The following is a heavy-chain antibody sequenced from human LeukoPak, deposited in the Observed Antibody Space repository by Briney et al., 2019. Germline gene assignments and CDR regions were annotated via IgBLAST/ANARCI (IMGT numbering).Heavy chain of an antibody. CDR2: ISYDEGEK. J-gene: IGHJ4*02. CDR3: VRGGGGSSYSVGDY. CDR1: GFTFTNYA. Sequence: GGSLRLSCAASGFTFTNYATHWVRQAPGKGLEWVASISYDEGEKFYADSVKGRFTISRDNSKSTLFLHMNSLSPDDTALYYCVRGGGGSSYSVGDYWGQGTLATVSS. D-gene: IGHD2-15*01. V-gene: IGHV3-30*03.